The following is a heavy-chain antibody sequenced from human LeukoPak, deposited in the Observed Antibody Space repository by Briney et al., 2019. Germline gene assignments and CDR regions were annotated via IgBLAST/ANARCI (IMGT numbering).Heavy chain of an antibody. CDR2: ISYDGSNT. D-gene: IGHD3-22*01. V-gene: IGHV3-30-3*01. J-gene: IGHJ4*02. CDR3: ARDYSSGYSIYFDF. Sequence: GGSLRLSCAASEFTSSNYAMHWVRQAPGKGLEWVALISYDGSNTYYPDSVKGRFTISRDSSKNTLYLQMNSLTTEDTAVYYCARDYSSGYSIYFDFWGQGTLVTVSS. CDR1: EFTSSNYA.